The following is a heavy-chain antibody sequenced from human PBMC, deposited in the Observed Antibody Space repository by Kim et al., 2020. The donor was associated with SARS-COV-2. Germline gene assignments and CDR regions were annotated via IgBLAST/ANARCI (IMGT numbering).Heavy chain of an antibody. CDR1: GFTFSSYA. Sequence: GGSLRLSCAASGFTFSSYAMHWVRQAPGKGLEWVAVISYDGSNKYYADSVKGRFTISRDNSKNTLYLQMNSLRAEDTAVYYCAREDYDSSGYYPSFDYWGQGTLVTVSS. D-gene: IGHD3-22*01. J-gene: IGHJ4*02. V-gene: IGHV3-30-3*01. CDR3: AREDYDSSGYYPSFDY. CDR2: ISYDGSNK.